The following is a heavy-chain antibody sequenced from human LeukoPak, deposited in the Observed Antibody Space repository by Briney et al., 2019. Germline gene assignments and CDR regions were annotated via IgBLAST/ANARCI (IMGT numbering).Heavy chain of an antibody. V-gene: IGHV1-46*01. CDR1: GYTFTGYY. CDR2: INPSGGST. J-gene: IGHJ4*02. Sequence: GASVKVSCKASGYTFTGYYMHWVRQAPGEGLEWMGIINPSGGSTSYAQKFQGRVTVTRDTSTSTVYMELSRLRSEDTAVYYCARGTFEEGFRRVPAAIQIDYWGQGTLVTVSS. CDR3: ARGTFEEGFRRVPAAIQIDY. D-gene: IGHD2-2*01.